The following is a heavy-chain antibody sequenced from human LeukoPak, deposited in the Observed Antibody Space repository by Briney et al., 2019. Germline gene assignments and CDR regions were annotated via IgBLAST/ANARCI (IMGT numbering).Heavy chain of an antibody. CDR2: IYYTGST. CDR3: AREVVLTGTFAFDT. J-gene: IGHJ3*02. Sequence: PSETLSLTCTASGGSISSPGYYCTWVRQFPGKGLEWIGNIYYTGSTHYNPSLKSRVTISIDTSKNQISLNLSSVTDADTAIYYCAREVVLTGTFAFDTWGQGTKVSVSP. D-gene: IGHD2-21*02. V-gene: IGHV4-31*03. CDR1: GGSISSPGYY.